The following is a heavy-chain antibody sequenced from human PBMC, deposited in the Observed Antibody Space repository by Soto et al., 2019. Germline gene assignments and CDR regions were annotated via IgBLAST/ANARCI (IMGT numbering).Heavy chain of an antibody. D-gene: IGHD3-22*01. Sequence: SETLSLTCTVSGGSISSSSYYWGWIRQPPGKGLEWIGNIYYSGSTYYNPSLKSRVTISVDTSKNQFSLKLSSVTAADTAVYYCASYYYDSTGYYYWGQGTLVTVSS. J-gene: IGHJ4*02. CDR1: GGSISSSSYY. V-gene: IGHV4-39*07. CDR2: IYYSGST. CDR3: ASYYYDSTGYYY.